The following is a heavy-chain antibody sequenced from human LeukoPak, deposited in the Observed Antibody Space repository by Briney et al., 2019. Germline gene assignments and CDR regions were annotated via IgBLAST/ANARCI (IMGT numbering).Heavy chain of an antibody. CDR2: IIPIFGTA. CDR1: GGTFISYA. V-gene: IGHV1-69*01. CDR3: ARGLIYDFWSGYYY. Sequence: ASVKVSCKASGGTFISYAISWVRQAPGQGLEWMGGIIPIFGTANYAQKFQGRVTITADESTSTAYMELSSLRSEDTAVYYCARGLIYDFWSGYYYWGQGTLVTVSS. D-gene: IGHD3-3*01. J-gene: IGHJ4*02.